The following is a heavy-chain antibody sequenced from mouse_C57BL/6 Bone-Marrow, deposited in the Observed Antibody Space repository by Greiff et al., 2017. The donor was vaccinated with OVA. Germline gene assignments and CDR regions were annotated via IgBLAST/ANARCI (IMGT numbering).Heavy chain of an antibody. Sequence: EVQLVESGGGLVQPGGSLKLSCAASGFTFSDYGMAWVRQAPRKGPEWVAFISNLAYSIYYADTVTGRFTISRENAKNTLYLEMSSLRSEDTAMYYCARHRSTYYAMDYWGQGTSVTVSS. V-gene: IGHV5-15*01. CDR3: ARHRSTYYAMDY. CDR1: GFTFSDYG. J-gene: IGHJ4*01. CDR2: ISNLAYSI. D-gene: IGHD2-1*01.